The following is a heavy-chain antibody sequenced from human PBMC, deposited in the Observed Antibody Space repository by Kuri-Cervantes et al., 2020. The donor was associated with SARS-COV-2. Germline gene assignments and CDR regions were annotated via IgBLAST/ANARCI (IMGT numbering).Heavy chain of an antibody. CDR3: ARGHHLSNWFDP. CDR1: GYTFNIHD. CDR2: MNPASGNT. J-gene: IGHJ5*02. Sequence: ASVKVSCKASGYTFNIHDINWVRQATGQGLEWMGWMNPASGNTGYAQKFQGRVTMISNTSVTTAYMELSSLTSEDTAVYYCARGHHLSNWFDPWGQGTLVTVSS. V-gene: IGHV1-8*01.